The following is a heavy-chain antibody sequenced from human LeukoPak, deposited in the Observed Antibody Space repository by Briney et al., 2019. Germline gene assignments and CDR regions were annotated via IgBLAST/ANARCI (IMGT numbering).Heavy chain of an antibody. Sequence: SETLSLTCAVYGGSFGGYYWSWIRQPPGKGLEWIGEINHSGSTNYNPSLRSRVTISVDTSKNQFSLKLSSVTAADTAVYYCARVGEDGYNNRNYAFDIWGQRTMVTVSS. V-gene: IGHV4-34*01. CDR1: GGSFGGYY. CDR3: ARVGEDGYNNRNYAFDI. D-gene: IGHD5-24*01. J-gene: IGHJ3*02. CDR2: INHSGST.